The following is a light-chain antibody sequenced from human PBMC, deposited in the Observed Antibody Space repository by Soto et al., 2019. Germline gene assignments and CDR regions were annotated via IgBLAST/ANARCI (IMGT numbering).Light chain of an antibody. CDR3: QQYNDWPPIT. J-gene: IGKJ5*01. Sequence: EIVLTQSPATLSLSPGERATLSCRASQSVSNYLAWYQQKPGQAPRLVIYGASTRATGVPARFSGSGSGTEFTLTISSLQSEDFAVYYCQQYNDWPPITFGQGTRLEIK. CDR2: GAS. V-gene: IGKV3-15*01. CDR1: QSVSNY.